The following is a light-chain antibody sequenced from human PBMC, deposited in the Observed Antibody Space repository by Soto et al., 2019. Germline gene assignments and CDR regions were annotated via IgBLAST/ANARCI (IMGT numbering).Light chain of an antibody. V-gene: IGLV1-51*02. CDR3: GTWDSSLSAYV. Sequence: QSALTQPPSVSAAPGQKVTISCSGSSSNNGSNYVSWYQQLPGTAPKLLIYENNKRPSGIPVRFSGSKSGTSATLGITGLQTGDEADYYCGTWDSSLSAYVFGTGTKVTVL. J-gene: IGLJ1*01. CDR2: ENN. CDR1: SSNNGSNY.